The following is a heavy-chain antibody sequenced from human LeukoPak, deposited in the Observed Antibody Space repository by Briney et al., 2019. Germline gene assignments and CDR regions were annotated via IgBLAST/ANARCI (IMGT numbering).Heavy chain of an antibody. D-gene: IGHD3-22*01. CDR2: INIDGSST. CDR3: ARVRTTYYYDTTGYSFDH. V-gene: IGHV3-74*01. Sequence: PGGSLRLSCAASGSTFSNFWIHWVRQAPGKGLVWVSRINIDGSSTNYAGSVKGRFTISRDNAKNTVSLQMNGLRVEDTAVYYCARVRTTYYYDTTGYSFDHWGQGTLVTVSS. CDR1: GSTFSNFW. J-gene: IGHJ4*02.